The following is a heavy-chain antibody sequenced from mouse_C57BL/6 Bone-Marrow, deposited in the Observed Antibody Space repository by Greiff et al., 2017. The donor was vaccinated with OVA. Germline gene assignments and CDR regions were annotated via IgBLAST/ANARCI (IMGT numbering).Heavy chain of an antibody. J-gene: IGHJ3*01. V-gene: IGHV5-12*01. CDR3: ARLGVSWFAY. CDR2: ISNGGGST. CDR1: GFTFSDYY. D-gene: IGHD3-1*01. Sequence: EVMLVESGGGLVQPGGSLKLSCAASGFTFSDYYMYWVRQTPEKRLEWVAYISNGGGSTYYPDTVKGRFTISRDNAKNTLYLQMSRLKSEDTAMYYCARLGVSWFAYWGQGTLVTVSA.